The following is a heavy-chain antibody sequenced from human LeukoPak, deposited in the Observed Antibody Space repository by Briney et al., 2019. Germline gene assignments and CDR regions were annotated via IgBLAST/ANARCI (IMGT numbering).Heavy chain of an antibody. CDR2: IKQDGSEK. Sequence: GGSLRLSCAASEFTFSDYWMSWVRQAPGKGLERVANIKQDGSEKNYVDSVKSRFTISRDNAKDSLYLQMNCLRAEDTAVYYCARDGGYCSGGSCYSTHWGQGTLVTVSS. CDR1: EFTFSDYW. D-gene: IGHD2-15*01. CDR3: ARDGGYCSGGSCYSTH. J-gene: IGHJ4*02. V-gene: IGHV3-7*03.